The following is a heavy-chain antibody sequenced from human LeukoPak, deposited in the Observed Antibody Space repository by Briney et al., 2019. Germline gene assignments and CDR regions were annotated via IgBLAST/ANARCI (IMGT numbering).Heavy chain of an antibody. V-gene: IGHV1-2*02. CDR2: INPNSGGT. J-gene: IGHJ4*02. CDR1: GYTFTGYY. Sequence: ASVKVSCKASGYTFTGYYMHWVRQAPGQGLEWMGWINPNSGGTNYAQKFQGRVTMTRDTSISTAYMELSRLRSDDTAVYYCAREKDRFGELLSYFDYWGQGTLVTVSS. CDR3: AREKDRFGELLSYFDY. D-gene: IGHD3-10*01.